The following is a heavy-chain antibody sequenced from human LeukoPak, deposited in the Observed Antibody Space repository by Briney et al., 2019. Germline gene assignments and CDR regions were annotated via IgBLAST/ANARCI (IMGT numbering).Heavy chain of an antibody. CDR3: ARTSFGYFEC. CDR1: GFTFSSYA. V-gene: IGHV3-23*01. J-gene: IGHJ4*02. Sequence: GGSLRLSCAASGFTFSSYAMSWVRQAPGKGLEWVSAITGTGGSTYYADSVKGRFTISRDNPKNTLYLQMHSLRAEDTAVYYCARTSFGYFECWGQGTLVTVSS. CDR2: ITGTGGST. D-gene: IGHD3-10*01.